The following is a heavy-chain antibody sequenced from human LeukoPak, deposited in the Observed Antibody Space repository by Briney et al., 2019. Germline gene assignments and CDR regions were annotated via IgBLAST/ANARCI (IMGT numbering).Heavy chain of an antibody. CDR2: ISSSSSYI. J-gene: IGHJ4*02. CDR1: GFTFSSYS. CDR3: AGSPPSGVAPGFDY. Sequence: GGSLRLSCAASGFTFSSYSMNWVRQAPGKGLEWVPSISSSSSYIYYADSVKGRFTISRDNAKNSLYLQMNSLRAEDTAVYYCAGSPPSGVAPGFDYWGQGTLVTVSS. V-gene: IGHV3-21*01. D-gene: IGHD2-15*01.